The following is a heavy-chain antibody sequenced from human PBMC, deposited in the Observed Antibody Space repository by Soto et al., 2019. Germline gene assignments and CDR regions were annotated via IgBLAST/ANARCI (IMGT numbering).Heavy chain of an antibody. CDR1: GFTFSSYA. D-gene: IGHD6-13*01. J-gene: IGHJ4*02. V-gene: IGHV3-23*01. CDR3: AKDSALAAAERVAY. CDR2: ISGSGGST. Sequence: GGSLRLSCAASGFTFSSYAMSWVRQAPGKGLEWVSAISGSGGSTYYADSVKGRFTISRDNSKNTLYLQMNSLRAEDTAVYYWAKDSALAAAERVAYWGQGTLVTVSS.